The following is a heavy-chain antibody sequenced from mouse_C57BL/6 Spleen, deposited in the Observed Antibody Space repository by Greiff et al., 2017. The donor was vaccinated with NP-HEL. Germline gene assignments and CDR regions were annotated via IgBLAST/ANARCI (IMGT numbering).Heavy chain of an antibody. Sequence: EVKLMESGGGLVKPGGSLKLSCAASGFTFSDYGMHWVRQAPEKGLEWVAYISSGSSTIYYADTVKGRFTISRDNAKNTLFLQMTSLRSEDTAMYYCARRAWDGYFDYWGQGTTLTVSS. V-gene: IGHV5-17*01. D-gene: IGHD4-1*01. CDR2: ISSGSSTI. J-gene: IGHJ2*01. CDR1: GFTFSDYG. CDR3: ARRAWDGYFDY.